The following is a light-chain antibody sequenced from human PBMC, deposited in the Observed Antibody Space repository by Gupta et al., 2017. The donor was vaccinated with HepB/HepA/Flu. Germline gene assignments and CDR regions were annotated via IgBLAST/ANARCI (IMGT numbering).Light chain of an antibody. CDR2: TAS. CDR3: QYYYTSSS. V-gene: IGKV1-5*03. J-gene: IGKJ2*04. CDR1: QNINNNW. Sequence: DIQMTQSPSTLSASVGDRVTITCRASQNINNNWLAWYQQKPGKAPKLLIYTASNLQSGVPSRFSGSGSGTEFTLTISSLQPDDFATYYCQYYYTSSSFGQGTKLEIK.